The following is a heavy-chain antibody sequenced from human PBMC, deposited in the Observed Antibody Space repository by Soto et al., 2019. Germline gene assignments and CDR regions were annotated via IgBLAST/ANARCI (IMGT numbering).Heavy chain of an antibody. CDR3: SREDRGRYYYYGMDV. Sequence: GLEWMGIINPSGGSTSYAQKFQGRVTMTRDTSTSTVYMELSSLRSEDTAVYYCSREDRGRYYYYGMDVWGQRTSLTVSS. CDR2: INPSGGST. J-gene: IGHJ6*01. V-gene: IGHV1-46*01.